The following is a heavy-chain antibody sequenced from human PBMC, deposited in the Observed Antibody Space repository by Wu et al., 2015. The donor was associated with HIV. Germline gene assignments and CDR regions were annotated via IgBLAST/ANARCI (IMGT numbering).Heavy chain of an antibody. D-gene: IGHD5-12*01. V-gene: IGHV1-69*05. J-gene: IGHJ6*02. CDR3: ARNTDSVATSLYSLGV. CDR2: IIPIFGTA. CDR1: GGTFSSYA. Sequence: QVQLVQSGAEVKKPGSSVKVSCKASGGTFSSYAISWVRQAPGQGLEWMGGIIPIFGTANYAQKFQGRVTITTDESTSTAYMELSSLRSEDTAVYYCARNTDSVATSLYSLGVWGQGDHGHRLL.